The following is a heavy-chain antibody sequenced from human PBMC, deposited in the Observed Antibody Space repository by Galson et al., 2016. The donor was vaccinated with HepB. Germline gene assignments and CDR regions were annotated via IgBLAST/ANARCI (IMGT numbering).Heavy chain of an antibody. V-gene: IGHV3-9*01. Sequence: SLRLSCAASGFTFDDYDLHWVRQAPGKGLEWVSGISWNSGSIGYADSVKGRFTISRDNAKNSLYLQMNSLRPEDTAFYYCAREEQQLGSYFDYWGQGTLVAVSS. CDR3: AREEQQLGSYFDY. CDR2: ISWNSGSI. J-gene: IGHJ4*02. CDR1: GFTFDDYD. D-gene: IGHD6-13*01.